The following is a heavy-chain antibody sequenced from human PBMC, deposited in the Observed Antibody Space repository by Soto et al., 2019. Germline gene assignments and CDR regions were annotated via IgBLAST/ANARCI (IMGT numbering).Heavy chain of an antibody. V-gene: IGHV2-5*08. J-gene: IGHJ4*02. CDR2: IYWNDDK. D-gene: IGHD6-6*01. Sequence: SGPTLVNPTQTLTLTCTLSGFSLTTNRMSVTWIRQPPGKALEWLALIYWNDDKRYSPSLKSRLTITKDTSKNQVVLTMTNMDPVDTATYYCAHRHRRGSSSPSTFDYWGQGTLVTVSS. CDR3: AHRHRRGSSSPSTFDY. CDR1: GFSLTTNRMS.